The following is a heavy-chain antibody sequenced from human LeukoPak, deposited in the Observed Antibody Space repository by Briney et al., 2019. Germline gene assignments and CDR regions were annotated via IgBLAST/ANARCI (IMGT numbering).Heavy chain of an antibody. Sequence: SETLSLTCTVSDGSISNYYWSWIRQTPGKGLELIGYIFCTGSTNYNPSLKSRVTISVDTSKNRCSLKLSSVTAADTAVYYCARYCSTTTCYSPWFDPWGQGTLVTVSS. CDR2: IFCTGST. CDR1: DGSISNYY. V-gene: IGHV4-59*08. CDR3: ARYCSTTTCYSPWFDP. J-gene: IGHJ5*02. D-gene: IGHD2-2*01.